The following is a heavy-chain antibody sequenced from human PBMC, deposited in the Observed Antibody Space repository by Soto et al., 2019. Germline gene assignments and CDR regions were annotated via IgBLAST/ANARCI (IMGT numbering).Heavy chain of an antibody. D-gene: IGHD3-3*01. CDR3: ARGSPDFWSGYGYYYYGMDV. CDR2: IYYSGST. CDR1: GGSISSGGYY. Sequence: SETLSLTCTVSGGSISSGGYYWSWIRQHPGKGLEWIGYIYYSGSTNYNPSLKSRVTISVDTSKNQFSLKLSSVTAADTAVYYCARGSPDFWSGYGYYYYGMDVWGQGTTVTVSS. J-gene: IGHJ6*02. V-gene: IGHV4-61*08.